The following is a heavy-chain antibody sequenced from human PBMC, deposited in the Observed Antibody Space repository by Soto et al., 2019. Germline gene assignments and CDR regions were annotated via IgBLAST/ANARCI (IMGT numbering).Heavy chain of an antibody. J-gene: IGHJ5*01. CDR3: AKAGVGGFRGWDTFNWFDS. D-gene: IGHD5-18*01. Sequence: EVQLLESGGGLVQPGGSLRLSCAASGFIFRSYAMNWVRQAPGKGLERVSGISGSGDSTYYADAVKGRFTISRDNSKNTLSLQMNSLRDDDGAVYYCAKAGVGGFRGWDTFNWFDSWGQGILVTVSS. V-gene: IGHV3-23*01. CDR2: ISGSGDST. CDR1: GFIFRSYA.